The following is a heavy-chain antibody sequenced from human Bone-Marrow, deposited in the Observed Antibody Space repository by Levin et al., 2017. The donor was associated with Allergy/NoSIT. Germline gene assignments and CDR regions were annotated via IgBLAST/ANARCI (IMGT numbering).Heavy chain of an antibody. J-gene: IGHJ4*02. Sequence: SETLSLTCAVSGGSISSSNWWSWVRQPPGKGLEWIGEIYHSGSTNYNPSLKSRVTISVDKSKNQFSLKLSSVTAADTAVYYCARVGRGSYSYGEGLFDYWGQGTLVTVSS. CDR3: ARVGRGSYSYGEGLFDY. V-gene: IGHV4-4*02. CDR2: IYHSGST. D-gene: IGHD5-18*01. CDR1: GGSISSSNW.